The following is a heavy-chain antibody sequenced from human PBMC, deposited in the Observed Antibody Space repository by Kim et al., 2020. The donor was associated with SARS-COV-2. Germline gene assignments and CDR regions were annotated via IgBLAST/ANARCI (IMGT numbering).Heavy chain of an antibody. D-gene: IGHD2-21*02. Sequence: GGSLRLSCAASGFTFSSYAMSWVRQAPGKGLEWVSAISGSGGSTYYADSVKGRFTISRDNSKNTLYLQMNSLRAEDTAVYYCANNVGSNTYCGGDCWGAFDIWGQGTMVTVSS. J-gene: IGHJ3*02. V-gene: IGHV3-23*01. CDR2: ISGSGGST. CDR3: ANNVGSNTYCGGDCWGAFDI. CDR1: GFTFSSYA.